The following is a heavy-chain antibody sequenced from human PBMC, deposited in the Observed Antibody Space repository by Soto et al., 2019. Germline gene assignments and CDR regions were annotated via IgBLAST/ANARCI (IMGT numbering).Heavy chain of an antibody. Sequence: SETLSLTCTVSDDSVSSDTYYWNWIRQPPGKGLEWIGYIYNSGSTNCNPSLKSRVTISVDTSRKQFSLNLSSVTAADTAVYYCARDYYDSSGYYYIGFDPWGQGTLVTVSS. CDR3: ARDYYDSSGYYYIGFDP. J-gene: IGHJ5*02. CDR1: DDSVSSDTYY. V-gene: IGHV4-61*01. CDR2: IYNSGST. D-gene: IGHD3-22*01.